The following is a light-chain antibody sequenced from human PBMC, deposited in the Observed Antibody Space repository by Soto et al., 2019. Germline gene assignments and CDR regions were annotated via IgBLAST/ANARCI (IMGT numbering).Light chain of an antibody. J-gene: IGKJ1*01. CDR2: KAS. Sequence: DIQMTQSPSTLSASVGDRVTITCRASPSISSWLAWYQQKPGKAPKLLIYKASSLESGVPSRFSGNGSGTEFTLTISSLQPDDFATYYCQQYNSYWTFGQGTKVEIK. CDR1: PSISSW. CDR3: QQYNSYWT. V-gene: IGKV1-5*03.